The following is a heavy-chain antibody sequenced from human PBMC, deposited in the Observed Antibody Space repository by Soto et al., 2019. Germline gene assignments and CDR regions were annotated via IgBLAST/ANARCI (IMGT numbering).Heavy chain of an antibody. CDR3: AXGRRELEVAGKGGYYYYMDV. CDR2: INPNISNT. D-gene: IGHD6-19*01. Sequence: ASVKVSCKASEYIFTSYDINWVRQATVQVLELVVWINPNISNTCSSQNFQGGFTISMNTSIITSYIELIILISDYTAVYYCAXGRRELEVAGKGGYYYYMDVWGKGTTVTVSS. J-gene: IGHJ6*03. V-gene: IGHV1-8*01. CDR1: EYIFTSYD.